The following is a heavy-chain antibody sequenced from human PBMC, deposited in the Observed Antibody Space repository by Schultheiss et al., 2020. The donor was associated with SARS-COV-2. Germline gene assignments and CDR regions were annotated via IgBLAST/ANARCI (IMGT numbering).Heavy chain of an antibody. CDR1: GGSFSGYY. J-gene: IGHJ4*02. D-gene: IGHD6-13*01. Sequence: SETLSLTCAVYGGSFSGYYWSWIRQPPGKGLEWIGEINHSGSTNYNPSLKSRVTISVDTSKNQFSLKLSSVTAADTAVYYCARAVIAAAGRIGFDYWGQGTLVTVSS. V-gene: IGHV4-34*01. CDR3: ARAVIAAAGRIGFDY. CDR2: INHSGST.